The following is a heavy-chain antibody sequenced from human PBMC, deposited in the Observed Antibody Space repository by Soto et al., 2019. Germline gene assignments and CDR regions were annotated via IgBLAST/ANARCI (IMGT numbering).Heavy chain of an antibody. J-gene: IGHJ4*02. CDR1: GFTFSSYW. CDR3: ARGWYYFDY. CDR2: IKEDGSER. Sequence: GGSLRLSCAASGFTFSSYWMTWVRQAPGKGPEWVANIKEDGSERYYVDSLKGRFTISRDNAKNSLYLQMNSLRAEDTAVYYCARGWYYFDYWGQGTMVTVYS. D-gene: IGHD6-13*01. V-gene: IGHV3-7*01.